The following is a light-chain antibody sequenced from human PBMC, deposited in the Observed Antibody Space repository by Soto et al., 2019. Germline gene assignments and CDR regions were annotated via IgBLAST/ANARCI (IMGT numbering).Light chain of an antibody. CDR1: QSVSSSY. Sequence: EIVLTQSPGTLSLSPGERATLSCRASQSVSSSYLAWYQQKPGQAPRLLIYGAFSRATGIPDRLSGSGSGTDFTLTISRLEPEDFAVYYCHQYGSSPLTFGGGTKVEIK. V-gene: IGKV3-20*01. CDR2: GAF. J-gene: IGKJ4*01. CDR3: HQYGSSPLT.